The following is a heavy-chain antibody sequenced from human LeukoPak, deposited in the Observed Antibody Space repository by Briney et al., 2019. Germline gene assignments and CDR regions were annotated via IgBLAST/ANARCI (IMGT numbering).Heavy chain of an antibody. D-gene: IGHD2-2*01. V-gene: IGHV4-34*01. CDR3: ARGSHTYQLLSKKPFDY. J-gene: IGHJ4*02. CDR1: GGSFSGYY. CDR2: INHSGST. Sequence: SETLSLTCAVYGGSFSGYYWSWIRQPPGKGLEWIGEINHSGSTNYNPSLKGRVTISVDTSKNQFSLKLSSVTAADTAVYYCARGSHTYQLLSKKPFDYWGQGTLVTVSS.